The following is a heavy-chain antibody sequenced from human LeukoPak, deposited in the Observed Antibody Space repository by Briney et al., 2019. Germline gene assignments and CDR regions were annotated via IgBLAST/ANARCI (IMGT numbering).Heavy chain of an antibody. V-gene: IGHV2-5*01. J-gene: IGHJ6*03. CDR3: ARNRITIFGVVDMDV. Sequence: LIYWNDDKRYSPSLKSRLTITKDTSKNQVVLTMTNMDPVDTATYYCARNRITIFGVVDMDVWGKGTTVTVSS. D-gene: IGHD3-3*01. CDR2: IYWNDDK.